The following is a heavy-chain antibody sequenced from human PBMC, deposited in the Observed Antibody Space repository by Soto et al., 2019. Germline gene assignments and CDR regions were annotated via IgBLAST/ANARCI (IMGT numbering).Heavy chain of an antibody. CDR3: ARVAGYSGSGVFAY. Sequence: QVQLVQSGAEVKKPGSSVKVSCKASGGSFSSYAISWVRQAPGQGLEWMGGILPILGKANYAQKFQGRVTITADESTSTAYRELSSLRSEDTAVFYCARVAGYSGSGVFAYSGQGTLVTVSS. J-gene: IGHJ4*02. V-gene: IGHV1-69*11. D-gene: IGHD6-13*01. CDR2: ILPILGKA. CDR1: GGSFSSYA.